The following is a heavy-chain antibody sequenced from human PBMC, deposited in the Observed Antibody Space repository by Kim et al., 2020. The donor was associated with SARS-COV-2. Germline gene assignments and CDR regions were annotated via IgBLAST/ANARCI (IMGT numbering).Heavy chain of an antibody. CDR2: GNGDT. V-gene: IGHV1-3*01. Sequence: GNGDTIYSQKFQGRVTFTTDTSASTGYMELSSLTSEDSAVYYCLGGYYFDYWGQGTLVTVYS. J-gene: IGHJ4*02. D-gene: IGHD2-15*01. CDR3: LGGYYFDY.